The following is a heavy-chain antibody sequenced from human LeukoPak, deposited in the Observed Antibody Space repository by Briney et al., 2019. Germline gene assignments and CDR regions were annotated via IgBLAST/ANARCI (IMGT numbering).Heavy chain of an antibody. D-gene: IGHD6-6*01. CDR1: GFTVSSNY. V-gene: IGHV3-53*01. CDR3: ARGGRISIAARLILQKNYFDY. Sequence: GGSLRLSCAASGFTVSSNYMSWVRQAPGKGLEWVSVIYSGGSTYYADSVKGRFTISRDSSKNTLYLQMNSLRAEDTAVYYCARGGRISIAARLILQKNYFDYWGQGTLVTVSS. CDR2: IYSGGST. J-gene: IGHJ4*02.